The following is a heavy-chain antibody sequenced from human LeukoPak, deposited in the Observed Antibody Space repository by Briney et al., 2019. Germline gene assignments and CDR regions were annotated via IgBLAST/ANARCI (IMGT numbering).Heavy chain of an antibody. D-gene: IGHD2-21*02. J-gene: IGHJ4*02. CDR3: AKISWDSGGDREKF. Sequence: GGSLRLSCEASEITLSSYGVSWVRQAPGKGLEWLSAISFSVGTTYYADSVKGRFTISRDNSKNTLYLQLSSLRAEDTAVYYCAKISWDSGGDREKFWGQGTLVTVSS. CDR2: ISFSVGTT. V-gene: IGHV3-23*01. CDR1: EITLSSYG.